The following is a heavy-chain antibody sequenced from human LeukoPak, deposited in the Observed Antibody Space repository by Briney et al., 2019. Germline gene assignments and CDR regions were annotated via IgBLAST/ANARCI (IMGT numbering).Heavy chain of an antibody. V-gene: IGHV1-46*01. CDR3: ARDQYDSVWGSYRPYFDY. CDR2: INPSGGST. Sequence: ASVKVSCKASGYTFTSYYMHWVRQAPGQGLEWMGIINPSGGSTSYAQKFQGRVTMTRDTSTSTVYMELSSLRSDDTAVFYCARDQYDSVWGSYRPYFDYWGQGTLVTVSS. J-gene: IGHJ4*02. CDR1: GYTFTSYY. D-gene: IGHD3-16*02.